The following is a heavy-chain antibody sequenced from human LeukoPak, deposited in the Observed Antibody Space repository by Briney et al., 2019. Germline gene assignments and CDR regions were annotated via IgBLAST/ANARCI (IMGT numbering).Heavy chain of an antibody. CDR3: AREATAGYSSSWYSYYYYYMDV. J-gene: IGHJ6*03. CDR1: GFTFSSYA. V-gene: IGHV3-30*04. Sequence: GGSLRLSCAASGFTFSSYAMNWVRQAPGKGLEWVAFIRYDGSNKYYADSVKGRFTISRDNSKNTLYLQMNSLRAEDTAVYYCAREATAGYSSSWYSYYYYYMDVWGQGTPVTVSS. D-gene: IGHD6-13*01. CDR2: IRYDGSNK.